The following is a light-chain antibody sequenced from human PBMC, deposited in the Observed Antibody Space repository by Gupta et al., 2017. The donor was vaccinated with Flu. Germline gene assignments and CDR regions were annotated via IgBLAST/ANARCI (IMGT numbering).Light chain of an antibody. V-gene: IGKV4-1*01. Sequence: DIVMTQSPDSLAVSLGERATINCKSSQSVVKSSNNKNYLAWYQQKPGQPPKLLIYWASTRESGVPDRFSGSGYGTDFTLTISSLQAEDVAVYYCQQYHSVPQTFGRGTKVEIK. CDR2: WAS. CDR1: QSVVKSSNNKNY. CDR3: QQYHSVPQT. J-gene: IGKJ1*01.